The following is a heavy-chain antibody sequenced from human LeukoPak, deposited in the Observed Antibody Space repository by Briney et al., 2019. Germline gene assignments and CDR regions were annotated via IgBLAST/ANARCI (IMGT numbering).Heavy chain of an antibody. CDR2: INPDSGGT. D-gene: IGHD1-26*01. Sequence: GASVKVSCKAPGSTLTGYYMHWVRQAPGQSLEWMGWINPDSGGTNYAQDFQGRVTMTRDTSISTAYMELSRLRSDDTAVYYCARSKMGVTTPASDYWGQGTLVTVSS. CDR3: ARSKMGVTTPASDY. CDR1: GSTLTGYY. J-gene: IGHJ4*02. V-gene: IGHV1-2*02.